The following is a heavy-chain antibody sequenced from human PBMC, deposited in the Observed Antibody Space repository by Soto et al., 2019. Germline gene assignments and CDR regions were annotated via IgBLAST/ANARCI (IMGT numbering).Heavy chain of an antibody. V-gene: IGHV3-73*01. CDR1: GFSISGSA. Sequence: EVQLVESGGDLVQPGGSLKLSCAASGFSISGSAIHWVRQASGKGLEWVARIRDKTNGYATGYAASVQGRFTISRDDSKSTAFLQMNSLKTEDTAVYYCTRLDAPGDRALDIWGQGTMGTVAS. CDR2: IRDKTNGYAT. J-gene: IGHJ3*02. CDR3: TRLDAPGDRALDI.